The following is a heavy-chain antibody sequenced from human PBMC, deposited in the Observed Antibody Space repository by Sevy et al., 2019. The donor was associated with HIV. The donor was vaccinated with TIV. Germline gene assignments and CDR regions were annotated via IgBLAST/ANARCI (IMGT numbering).Heavy chain of an antibody. D-gene: IGHD2-2*01. CDR3: ARGAARYCSSTSCYDFDY. CDR2: IYYSGST. Sequence: SKTLSLTCTVSGGSISSYYWSWIRQPPGKGLEWIGYIYYSGSTNYNPSLKSRVTISVDTSKNQFSLKLSSVTAADTAVYYCARGAARYCSSTSCYDFDYWGQGTLVTVSS. CDR1: GGSISSYY. V-gene: IGHV4-59*01. J-gene: IGHJ4*02.